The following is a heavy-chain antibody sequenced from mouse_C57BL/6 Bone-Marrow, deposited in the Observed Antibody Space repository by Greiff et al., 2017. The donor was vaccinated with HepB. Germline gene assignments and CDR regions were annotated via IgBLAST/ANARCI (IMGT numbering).Heavy chain of an antibody. CDR3: ARTTVVALDY. D-gene: IGHD1-1*01. V-gene: IGHV5-16*01. CDR1: GFTFSDYY. Sequence: EVKLVESEGGLVQPGSSMKLSCTASGFTFSDYYMAWVRQVPEKGLEWVANINYDGSSTYYLDSLKSRFIISRDNAKNILYLQMSSLKSEDTATYYCARTTVVALDYWGQGTTLTVSS. J-gene: IGHJ2*01. CDR2: INYDGSST.